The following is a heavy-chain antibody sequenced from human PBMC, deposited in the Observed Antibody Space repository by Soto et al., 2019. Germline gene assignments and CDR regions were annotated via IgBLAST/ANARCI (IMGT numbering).Heavy chain of an antibody. CDR2: IYYSGST. CDR3: ARGIEGWYQGRYYYGMDV. V-gene: IGHV4-61*08. Sequence: SETLSLTRTGSGGSISSGGYYWSWIRQPPWKGLEWIGYIYYSGSTNYNPSLKSRVTISVDTSKNQFSLKLSSVTAADTAVYYCARGIEGWYQGRYYYGMDVWGQGTTVTVSS. CDR1: GGSISSGGYY. J-gene: IGHJ6*02. D-gene: IGHD6-19*01.